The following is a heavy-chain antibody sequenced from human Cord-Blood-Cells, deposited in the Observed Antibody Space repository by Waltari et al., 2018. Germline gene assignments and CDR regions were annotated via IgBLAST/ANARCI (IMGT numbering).Heavy chain of an antibody. V-gene: IGHV6-1*01. J-gene: IGHJ3*02. CDR1: GDSVSSNSAA. CDR2: TYYRSKWYN. CDR3: ARGDIVLMVYAIDADAFDI. D-gene: IGHD2-8*01. Sequence: QVQLQQSGPGLVKPSQTLSLTCAISGDSVSSNSAAWNWIRKSPSRGLEWLGRTYYRSKWYNDYAVSVKSRITINPDTSKNQFSLQLNSVTPEDTAVYYCARGDIVLMVYAIDADAFDIWGQGTMVTVSS.